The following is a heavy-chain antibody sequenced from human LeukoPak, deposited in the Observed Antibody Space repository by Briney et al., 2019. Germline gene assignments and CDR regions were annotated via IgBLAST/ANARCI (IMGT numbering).Heavy chain of an antibody. V-gene: IGHV4-34*01. Sequence: SETLSLTCAVYGGSFGGYYWSWIRQPPGKGLEWIGEINDSGSSNYIPSLKSRVTISVDTSKNQFSLKLSSVTAADTAVYYCARGHEAPVLMVYAMRGVRYYFDYWGQGTLVTVSS. D-gene: IGHD2-8*01. CDR3: ARGHEAPVLMVYAMRGVRYYFDY. CDR1: GGSFGGYY. CDR2: INDSGSS. J-gene: IGHJ4*02.